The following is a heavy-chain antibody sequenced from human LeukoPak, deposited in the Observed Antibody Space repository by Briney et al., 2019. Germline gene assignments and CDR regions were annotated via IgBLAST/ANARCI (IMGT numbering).Heavy chain of an antibody. Sequence: GGSLRLSCAASGFTFSSYSMNWVRQAPGKGLEWVSSISSSSSYIYYADSVKGRFTISRDNAKNSLYLQMNRLRAVDTAVYYCARGELTTVTSYYYYGMDVWGQGTTVTVSS. CDR1: GFTFSSYS. V-gene: IGHV3-21*01. J-gene: IGHJ6*02. D-gene: IGHD4-17*01. CDR3: ARGELTTVTSYYYYGMDV. CDR2: ISSSSSYI.